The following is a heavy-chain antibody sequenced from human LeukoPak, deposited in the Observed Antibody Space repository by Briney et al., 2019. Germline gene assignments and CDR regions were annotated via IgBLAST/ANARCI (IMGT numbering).Heavy chain of an antibody. V-gene: IGHV3-74*03. CDR2: GEGDGSSS. Sequence: GGSLRLSCAASGFTLGNYWMHWVRQAPGKGLVWVSRGEGDGSSSTYADSVKGRFTISRDYAKNTLYLQMNSLRADDTAVYYCARDGELPADYWGQGTLVTVSS. J-gene: IGHJ4*02. CDR3: ARDGELPADY. CDR1: GFTLGNYW. D-gene: IGHD1-26*01.